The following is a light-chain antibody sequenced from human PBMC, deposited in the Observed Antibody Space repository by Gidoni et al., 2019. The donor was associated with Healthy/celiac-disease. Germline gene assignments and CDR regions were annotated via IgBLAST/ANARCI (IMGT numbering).Light chain of an antibody. CDR1: QSISSW. CDR2: KAS. CDR3: QQYNSYSGT. V-gene: IGKV1-5*03. Sequence: DIQMTQSPSTLSASVGDRVTSTCRASQSISSWVAWYQQKPGKAPKLLIYKASSLESGVPSRFSGSGSGTEFTLTISSLQPDDFATYYCQQYNSYSGTFGPGTKVDIK. J-gene: IGKJ3*01.